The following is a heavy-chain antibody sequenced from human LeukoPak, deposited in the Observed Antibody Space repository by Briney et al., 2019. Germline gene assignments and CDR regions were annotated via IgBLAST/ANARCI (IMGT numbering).Heavy chain of an antibody. V-gene: IGHV1-46*01. J-gene: IGHJ4*02. Sequence: ASVKVSCKASGYTFTSYYMHWVRQAPGQGLEWMGIINPSGGSTSYAQKFQGRVTMTRDTSTSTVYMELSSLRSEGTAVYYCARDGGEGIAADETDYWGQGTLVTVSS. CDR1: GYTFTSYY. CDR2: INPSGGST. D-gene: IGHD6-13*01. CDR3: ARDGGEGIAADETDY.